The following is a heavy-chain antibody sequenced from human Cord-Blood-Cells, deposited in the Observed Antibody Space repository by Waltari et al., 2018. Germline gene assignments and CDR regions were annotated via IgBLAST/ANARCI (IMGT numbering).Heavy chain of an antibody. V-gene: IGHV4-39*01. CDR1: GGSISRSSYY. Sequence: QLQLQESGQGLVKPSETLSLTCTFSGGSISRSSYYWGWIRQPPGKGLEWIGSIYYSGSTYYNPSLKSRVTISVDTSKNQFSLKLSSVTAADTAVYYCARSKLVWFDPWGQGTLVTVSS. CDR3: ARSKLVWFDP. D-gene: IGHD6-6*01. J-gene: IGHJ5*02. CDR2: IYYSGST.